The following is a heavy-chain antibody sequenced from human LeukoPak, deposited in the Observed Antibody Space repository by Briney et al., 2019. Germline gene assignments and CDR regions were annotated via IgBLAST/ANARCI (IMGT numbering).Heavy chain of an antibody. J-gene: IGHJ4*02. Sequence: GGSLRLSCAASGFTFSSSAMSWVRQAPGKGLEWVSNISGSGSGGSTYYADSVKGRFTISRDNSKNTLYLHMNSLRAEDTAVYYCARGARRGDDYGGFFDYWGQGTLVTVSS. CDR2: ISGSGSGGST. CDR3: ARGARRGDDYGGFFDY. D-gene: IGHD4-23*01. V-gene: IGHV3-23*01. CDR1: GFTFSSSA.